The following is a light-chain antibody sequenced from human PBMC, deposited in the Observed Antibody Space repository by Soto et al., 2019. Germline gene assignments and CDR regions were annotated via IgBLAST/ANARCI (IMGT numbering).Light chain of an antibody. CDR3: QQSYSTLIT. Sequence: DLHFAQSPSTLSECVVDRVTITFLASHSISSYLTWYQQKPGKAPKLLLYDVSNLESGVPSRFSGSGSGTDFTLTISSLQPEDFATYYCQQSYSTLITFGQGTRLEIK. CDR1: HSISSY. V-gene: IGKV1-39*01. CDR2: DVS. J-gene: IGKJ5*01.